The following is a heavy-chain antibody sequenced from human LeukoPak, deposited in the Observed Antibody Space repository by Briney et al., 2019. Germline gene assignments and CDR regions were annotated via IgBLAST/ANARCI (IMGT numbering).Heavy chain of an antibody. Sequence: SETLSLTCAVYGGSFSGYYWSWIRQPPGKGLEWIGEINHSGSTNYNPSLKSRVTISADTSKNQFSLKLSSVTAADTAVYYCARHGDIVVVPADLNWFDPWGQGTLVTVSS. J-gene: IGHJ5*02. CDR2: INHSGST. V-gene: IGHV4-34*01. CDR3: ARHGDIVVVPADLNWFDP. D-gene: IGHD2-2*01. CDR1: GGSFSGYY.